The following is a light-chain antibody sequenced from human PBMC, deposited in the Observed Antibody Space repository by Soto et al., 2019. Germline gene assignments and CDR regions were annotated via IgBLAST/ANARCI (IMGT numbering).Light chain of an antibody. CDR1: SSDVGGYNY. Sequence: QSALTQPASVSGSPGQSITISCTGTSSDVGGYNYVSWYQQHPGKVPKVMIYEVSNRPSGVSNRFSGSKSGNTASLTISGLPAEDEGDYYCCSYATNSIRVFGGGTKVTVL. CDR3: CSYATNSIRV. V-gene: IGLV2-14*03. CDR2: EVS. J-gene: IGLJ3*02.